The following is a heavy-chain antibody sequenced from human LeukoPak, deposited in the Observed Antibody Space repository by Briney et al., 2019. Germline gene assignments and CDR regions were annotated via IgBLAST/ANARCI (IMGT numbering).Heavy chain of an antibody. CDR2: IYYSGST. V-gene: IGHV4-59*01. CDR1: GGSISSYY. D-gene: IGHD3-22*01. CDR3: ARGPRYYYDSSGYYYVPNFDY. J-gene: IGHJ4*02. Sequence: SETLSLTCTVSGGSISSYYWSWIRQPPGEGLEWIGYIYYSGSTNYNPSLKSRVTISVDTSKNQFSLKLSSVTAADTAVYYCARGPRYYYDSSGYYYVPNFDYWGQGTLVTVSS.